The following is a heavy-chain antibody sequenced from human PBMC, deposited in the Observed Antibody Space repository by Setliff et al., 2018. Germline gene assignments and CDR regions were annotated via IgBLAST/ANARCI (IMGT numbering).Heavy chain of an antibody. V-gene: IGHV4-59*01. J-gene: IGHJ4*02. CDR2: IHYSGST. D-gene: IGHD2-21*01. CDR1: GGSISTFY. CDR3: ARFLDPRDGYQNSPGFDF. Sequence: SETLSLTCTVSGGSISTFYWSWIRQSPEKGLEWIAYIHYSGSTNQNPSLKSRVTISLDTPKNQFSPKLSYMTAADTAVYYCARFLDPRDGYQNSPGFDFWGQGALVTVSS.